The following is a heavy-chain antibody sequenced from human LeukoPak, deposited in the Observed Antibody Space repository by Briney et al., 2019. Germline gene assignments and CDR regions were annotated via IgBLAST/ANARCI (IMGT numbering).Heavy chain of an antibody. CDR2: IQYDGFHK. CDR3: ARDRIAAAGGAFDI. D-gene: IGHD6-13*01. V-gene: IGHV3-30*02. J-gene: IGHJ3*02. Sequence: GGSLRLSCVACGIPFSVSGMHWVRQDPGKGLEWVTFIQYDGFHKYYAQSVEGRFTISRDNSRNTVYLQMNSLRAGDTAVYYCARDRIAAAGGAFDIWGQGTMVTVSS. CDR1: GIPFSVSG.